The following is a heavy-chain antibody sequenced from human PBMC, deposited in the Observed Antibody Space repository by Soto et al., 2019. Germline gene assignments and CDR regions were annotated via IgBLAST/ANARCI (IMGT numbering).Heavy chain of an antibody. CDR3: AKGAYSSGWAPGGDY. CDR1: GFTFDDYA. V-gene: IGHV3-9*01. D-gene: IGHD6-19*01. Sequence: EVQLVESGGGLVQPGRSLRLSCAASGFTFDDYAMHWVRQAPGKGLEWVSGISWNSGSIGYADSVKGRFTISRDNAKNSLYLQMNSLRAEDTALYYCAKGAYSSGWAPGGDYWGQGTLVTVSS. CDR2: ISWNSGSI. J-gene: IGHJ4*02.